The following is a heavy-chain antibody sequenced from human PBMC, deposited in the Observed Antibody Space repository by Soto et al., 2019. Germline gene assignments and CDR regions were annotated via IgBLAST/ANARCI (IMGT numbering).Heavy chain of an antibody. CDR1: GFTFSGSA. Sequence: PGGSLRLSCAASGFTFSGSAMHWVRQASGKGLEWVGRIRSKANSYATAYAASVKGRFTISRDDSKNTAYLQMNSLKTEDTAVYYCTRHPDPIAALCWFDPWGQGTLVTVSS. J-gene: IGHJ5*02. CDR3: TRHPDPIAALCWFDP. V-gene: IGHV3-73*01. CDR2: IRSKANSYAT. D-gene: IGHD6-6*01.